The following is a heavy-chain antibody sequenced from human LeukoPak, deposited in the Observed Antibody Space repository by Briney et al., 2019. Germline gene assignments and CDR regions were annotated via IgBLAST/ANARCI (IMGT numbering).Heavy chain of an antibody. V-gene: IGHV3-74*01. CDR1: GFTFSSYS. CDR3: ARTEGTVAYDS. D-gene: IGHD4-23*01. CDR2: INSDGSGT. Sequence: GGSLRLSCAASGFTFSSYSMNWVRQAPGKGLVWVSRINSDGSGTTYADSVRGRFTISRDNAKNTLYLQVNSLRAEDTAVYYCARTEGTVAYDSWGQGTLVTVSS. J-gene: IGHJ5*01.